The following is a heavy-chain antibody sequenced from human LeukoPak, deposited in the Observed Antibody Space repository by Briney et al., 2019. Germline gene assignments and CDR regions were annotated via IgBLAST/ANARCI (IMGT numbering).Heavy chain of an antibody. V-gene: IGHV1-8*01. J-gene: IGHJ4*02. D-gene: IGHD6-6*01. CDR1: GYTFTSYD. CDR2: MNPNSGST. CDR3: ARLSGRQLVYEGELDY. Sequence: ASVKVSCKASGYTFTSYDINWVRQATGQGLEWMGWMNPNSGSTGYAQKFQGRVTITTDESTSTAYMELSSLRSEDTAVYYCARLSGRQLVYEGELDYWGQGTLVTVSS.